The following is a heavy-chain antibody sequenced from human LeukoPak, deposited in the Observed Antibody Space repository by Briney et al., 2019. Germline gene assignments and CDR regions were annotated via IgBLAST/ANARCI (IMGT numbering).Heavy chain of an antibody. V-gene: IGHV4-59*08. CDR1: GGSISSYY. D-gene: IGHD3-22*01. Sequence: PSETLSLTCTVSGGSISSYYWSWMRQPPGKGLEWIGYIYYSGSTNYNPSLKSRVTISVDTSKNQFSLKLSSVTAADTAVYYCARHSPYYYDSSGPLGYWGQGTLVTVSS. CDR2: IYYSGST. J-gene: IGHJ4*02. CDR3: ARHSPYYYDSSGPLGY.